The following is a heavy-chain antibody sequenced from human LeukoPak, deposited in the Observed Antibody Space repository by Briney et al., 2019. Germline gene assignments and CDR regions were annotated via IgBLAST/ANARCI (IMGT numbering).Heavy chain of an antibody. CDR3: AKASDYNHYFDS. V-gene: IGHV3-23*01. D-gene: IGHD6-25*01. J-gene: IGHJ4*02. Sequence: PGGSLRLSCEASGFTFSRYAMNWVRQAPGRGLDWVSSASGNGVNTFYTDSVKGRFTISRDTSKNTIYLQMSGLRVEDTALYYCAKASDYNHYFDSWGRGTLVTVSS. CDR1: GFTFSRYA. CDR2: ASGNGVNT.